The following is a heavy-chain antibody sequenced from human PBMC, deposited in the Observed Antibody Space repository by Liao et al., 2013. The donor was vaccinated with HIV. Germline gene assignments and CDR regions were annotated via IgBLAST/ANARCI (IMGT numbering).Heavy chain of an antibody. CDR3: ARGLGLYYGSGRGVFDI. CDR2: INHSGST. CDR1: GGSISSGSYY. V-gene: IGHV4-61*02. D-gene: IGHD3-10*01. J-gene: IGHJ3*02. Sequence: QVQLQESGPGLVKPSQTLSLTCTVSGGSISSGSYYWSWIRQPAGKGLEWIGEINHSGSTNYNPSLKSRVTISVDTSKNQFALRLSSVTAADTAVYYCARGLGLYYGSGRGVFDIWGQGTMVTVSS.